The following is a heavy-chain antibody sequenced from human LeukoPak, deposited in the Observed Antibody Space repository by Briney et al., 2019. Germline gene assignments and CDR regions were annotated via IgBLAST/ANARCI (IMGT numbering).Heavy chain of an antibody. J-gene: IGHJ6*02. Sequence: GGSLRLSCAASGFTVSSNYMSWVRQAPGKGLEWVSVIYSGGSTYYADSVKGRFTISRDNSKNTLYLQMNSLRAEDTAVYFCARDGTGDAYYYYGMDVWGQGTTVTVSS. CDR3: ARDGTGDAYYYYGMDV. CDR1: GFTVSSNY. D-gene: IGHD7-27*01. CDR2: IYSGGST. V-gene: IGHV3-66*01.